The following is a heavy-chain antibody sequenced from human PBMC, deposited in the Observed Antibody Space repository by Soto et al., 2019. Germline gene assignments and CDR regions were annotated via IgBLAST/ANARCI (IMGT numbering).Heavy chain of an antibody. CDR1: GGSISSYY. CDR2: IYYSGST. Sequence: KPSETLSLTCTVSGGSISSYYWSWIRQPPGKGLEWIGYIYYSGSTNYNPSLKSRVTISVDTSKNQFSLKLSSVTAADTAVYYCARDYGSGIYYFDYWGQGTLVTVSS. J-gene: IGHJ4*02. CDR3: ARDYGSGIYYFDY. D-gene: IGHD3-10*01. V-gene: IGHV4-59*01.